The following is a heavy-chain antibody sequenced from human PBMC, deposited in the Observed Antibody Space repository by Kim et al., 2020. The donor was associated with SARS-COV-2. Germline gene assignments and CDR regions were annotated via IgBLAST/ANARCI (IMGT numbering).Heavy chain of an antibody. CDR1: GGTFSSYA. CDR3: ARDPDGYSGYLYFDY. V-gene: IGHV1-69*13. J-gene: IGHJ4*02. Sequence: SVKVSCKASGGTFSSYAISWVRQAPGQGLEWMGGIIPIFGTANYAQKFQGRVTITADESTSTAYMELSSLRSEDTAVYYCARDPDGYSGYLYFDYWGQGTLVTVSS. CDR2: IIPIFGTA. D-gene: IGHD5-12*01.